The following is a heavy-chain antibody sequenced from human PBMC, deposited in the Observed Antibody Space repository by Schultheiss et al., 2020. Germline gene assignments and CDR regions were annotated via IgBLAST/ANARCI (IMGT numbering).Heavy chain of an antibody. V-gene: IGHV4-4*07. J-gene: IGHJ6*02. Sequence: SETLSLTCTVSGGSISSYYWSWIRQPAGKGLEWIGRIYTSGSTNYNPSLKSRVTMSVDTSKNQFSLKLSSVTAADTAVYYCARHLDLVAAPIYGMDVWGQGTTVTVSS. CDR2: IYTSGST. D-gene: IGHD6-6*01. CDR3: ARHLDLVAAPIYGMDV. CDR1: GGSISSYY.